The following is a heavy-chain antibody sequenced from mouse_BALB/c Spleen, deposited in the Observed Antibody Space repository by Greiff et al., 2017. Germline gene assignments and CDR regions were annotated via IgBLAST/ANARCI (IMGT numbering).Heavy chain of an antibody. CDR3: ARGNYGNYFDY. J-gene: IGHJ2*01. Sequence: EVMLVESGGGLVKPGGSLKLSCAASGFTFSSYAMSWVRQTPEKRLEWVASISSGGRTYYPDSVKGRFTISRDNARNILYLQMSSLRSEDTAMYYCARGNYGNYFDYWGQGTTLTVSS. V-gene: IGHV5-6-5*01. CDR2: ISSGGRT. CDR1: GFTFSSYA. D-gene: IGHD2-1*01.